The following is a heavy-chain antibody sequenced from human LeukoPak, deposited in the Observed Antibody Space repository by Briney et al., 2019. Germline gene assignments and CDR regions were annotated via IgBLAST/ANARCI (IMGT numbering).Heavy chain of an antibody. CDR2: FNPNSGGT. D-gene: IGHD6-25*01. CDR1: GYTFTGYH. Sequence: ASVKVSCKPSGYTFTGYHIHWVRQAPGQGLEWMGWFNPNSGGTNLAQKFEGRVTMTRDTSISTVYMDLTRLISDDTAVYYCAKEYPRIAAAGTQKKLLDYWGQGTPVTVSS. V-gene: IGHV1-2*02. J-gene: IGHJ4*02. CDR3: AKEYPRIAAAGTQKKLLDY.